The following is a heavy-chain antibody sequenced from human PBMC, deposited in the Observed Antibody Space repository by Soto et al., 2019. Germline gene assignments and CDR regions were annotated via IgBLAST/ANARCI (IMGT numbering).Heavy chain of an antibody. CDR2: ISGGGDST. V-gene: IGHV3-23*01. D-gene: IGHD4-17*01. J-gene: IGHJ6*03. Sequence: VQLLESGGDLVQPGGSLRLSCAASGFTFSNYAVTWVRQAPGKGLEWVSSISGGGDSTYYADSVKGRFTISRDNSKNKLYLQMNSLRAEDTAVYYCAKVSGYGDYYYYYVDVWGKGTTVTVSS. CDR3: AKVSGYGDYYYYYVDV. CDR1: GFTFSNYA.